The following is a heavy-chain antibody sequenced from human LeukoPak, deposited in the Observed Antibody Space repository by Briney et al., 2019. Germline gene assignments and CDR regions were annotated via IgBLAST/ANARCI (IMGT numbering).Heavy chain of an antibody. D-gene: IGHD3-22*01. CDR1: GFTFSSYE. J-gene: IGHJ4*02. Sequence: PGGSLRLSCAASGFTFSSYEMNWVRQAPGKGPEWVSYISTSGSPIDYGNSVKGRFTISRDNAKNSLYLQMNSLRAEDTALYYCARRGFYDTSGYHFDYWGQGTLVTVSS. V-gene: IGHV3-48*03. CDR2: ISTSGSPI. CDR3: ARRGFYDTSGYHFDY.